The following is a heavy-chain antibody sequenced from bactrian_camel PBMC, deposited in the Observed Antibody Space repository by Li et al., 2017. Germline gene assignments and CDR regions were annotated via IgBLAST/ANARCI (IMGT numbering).Heavy chain of an antibody. D-gene: IGHD4*01. V-gene: IGHV3-1*01. Sequence: VQLVESGGGLVQPGGSLRLSCAASGFTFDDYAMGWIRQAPGKGLEWVSDISWSGDRTNYADSVKGQFTISRDNAKNTVYLQMNSLKPEDTAVYYCATGSAWDEHSDYAGYRNWGQGTQVTVS. CDR1: GFTFDDYA. CDR2: ISWSGDRT. CDR3: ATGSAWDEHSDYAGYRN. J-gene: IGHJ4*01.